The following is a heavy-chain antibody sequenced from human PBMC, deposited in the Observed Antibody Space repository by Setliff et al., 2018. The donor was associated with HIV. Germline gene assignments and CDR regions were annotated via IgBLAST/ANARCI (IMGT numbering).Heavy chain of an antibody. Sequence: ETLSLTCNVSDDSFSTNYWSWVRQAPGKGLEWVSAISGSGSSTYYADSVKGRFTISRDNSKNTLYLQMNSLRAQDTAIYYCAKDPRGSMVRGLINYFDPWGQGTLVTVSS. CDR2: ISGSGSST. CDR3: AKDPRGSMVRGLINYFDP. V-gene: IGHV3-23*01. CDR1: DDSFSTNY. D-gene: IGHD3-10*01. J-gene: IGHJ5*02.